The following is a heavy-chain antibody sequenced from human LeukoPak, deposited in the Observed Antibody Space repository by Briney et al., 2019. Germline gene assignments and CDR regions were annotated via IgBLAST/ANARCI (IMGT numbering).Heavy chain of an antibody. CDR1: GFTFSSYW. CDR2: INSDGSST. Sequence: GGSLRLSCAASGFTFSSYWMHWVRQAPGKGLVWVSRINSDGSSTSYTDSVKGRFTISRDNAKNTLYLQMNSLRAEDTAVYYCAREYTVTTYYYYYYMDVWGKGTTVTISS. V-gene: IGHV3-74*01. D-gene: IGHD4-17*01. J-gene: IGHJ6*03. CDR3: AREYTVTTYYYYYYMDV.